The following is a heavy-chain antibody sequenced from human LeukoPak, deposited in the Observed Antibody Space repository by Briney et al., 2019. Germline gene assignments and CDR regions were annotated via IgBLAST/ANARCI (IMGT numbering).Heavy chain of an antibody. V-gene: IGHV3-48*03. J-gene: IGHJ4*02. CDR1: GFTFSRYE. D-gene: IGHD3-10*01. CDR3: ARDYASDY. Sequence: GGSLRLSCAAPGFTFSRYEMNWVRQAPGKGLEWVSYISRSGDTIYFADSVKGRFTISRDNAKNSLYLQMSSLRAEDTAAYYCARDYASDYWGQGTLVTVSS. CDR2: ISRSGDTI.